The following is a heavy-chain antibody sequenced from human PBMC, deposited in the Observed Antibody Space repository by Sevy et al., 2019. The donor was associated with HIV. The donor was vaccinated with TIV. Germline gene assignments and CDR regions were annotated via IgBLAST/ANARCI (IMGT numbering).Heavy chain of an antibody. Sequence: PGGSLRLSCAVSGFTFSTYAMSWVRQAPGKGLEWVSAISGSGGSSTYYADSVKGRFTISRGNSKNTLYLQMNSLRAEDTAVYYCAKDGDFWRAACYFDYWGQGTLVTVSS. V-gene: IGHV3-23*01. J-gene: IGHJ4*02. CDR2: ISGSGGSST. CDR1: GFTFSTYA. CDR3: AKDGDFWRAACYFDY. D-gene: IGHD3-3*01.